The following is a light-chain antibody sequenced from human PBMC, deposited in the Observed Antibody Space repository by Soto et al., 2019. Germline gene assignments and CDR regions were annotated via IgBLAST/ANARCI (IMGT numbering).Light chain of an antibody. Sequence: EIVLTQSPGTLSLSPGERATLSCRASQSVSSSFLAWYQQKPGQAPRLLIYGASSRDTGIPDRFSGSGSGTDFNLTICRLEPEDLAVYYCQQYDNSPRTVGQGTKLESK. J-gene: IGKJ2*01. CDR1: QSVSSSF. V-gene: IGKV3-20*01. CDR3: QQYDNSPRT. CDR2: GAS.